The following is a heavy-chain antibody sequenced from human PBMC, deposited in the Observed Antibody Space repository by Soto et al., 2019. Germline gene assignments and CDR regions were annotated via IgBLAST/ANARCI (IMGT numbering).Heavy chain of an antibody. CDR1: GVTVGNNY. CDR2: TYSGGDK. D-gene: IGHD4-17*01. Sequence: EVRLVESGGGLVQPGGSLRLSCAASGVTVGNNYMSWVRQAPGKGLEWVSGTYSGGDKRYEDSVKGRFTMSRDSTKNTVYLQMDSLRAEETAVYFCARNVPVTALGYWGQGSLVTVSS. CDR3: ARNVPVTALGY. V-gene: IGHV3-66*01. J-gene: IGHJ4*02.